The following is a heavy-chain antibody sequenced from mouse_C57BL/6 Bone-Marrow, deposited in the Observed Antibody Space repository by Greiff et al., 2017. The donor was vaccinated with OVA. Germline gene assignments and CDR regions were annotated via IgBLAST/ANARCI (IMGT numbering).Heavy chain of an antibody. D-gene: IGHD1-1*01. CDR3: AINYYGSSVFAY. CDR2: IYPRSGNT. Sequence: VQLQQSGAELARPGASVKLSCKASGYTFTSYGISWVKQRPGQGLEWIGEIYPRSGNTYYNEKFKGKATLTADKSSSTAYMELRSLTSEYSAVYYCAINYYGSSVFAYWGQGTLVTVSA. V-gene: IGHV1-81*01. J-gene: IGHJ3*01. CDR1: GYTFTSYG.